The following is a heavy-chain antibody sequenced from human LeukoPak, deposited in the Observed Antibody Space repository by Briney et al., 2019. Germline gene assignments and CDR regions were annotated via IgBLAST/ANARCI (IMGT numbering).Heavy chain of an antibody. Sequence: SSETLSLTCSVSGGSISRYYWSWIRQPPGKGLEWIGYIYYSGSTNYNPSLKSRVTISVDTSKNQFSLKLSSVTAADTAVYYCASYSSGWYYDYWGQGTLVTVSS. CDR3: ASYSSGWYYDY. D-gene: IGHD6-19*01. CDR2: IYYSGST. V-gene: IGHV4-59*12. J-gene: IGHJ4*02. CDR1: GGSISRYY.